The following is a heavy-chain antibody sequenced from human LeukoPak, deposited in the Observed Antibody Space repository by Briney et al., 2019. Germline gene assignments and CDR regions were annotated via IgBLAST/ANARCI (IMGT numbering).Heavy chain of an antibody. D-gene: IGHD1-26*01. CDR1: GLTVDSNY. J-gene: IGHJ4*02. CDR3: ARSIVGATIH. V-gene: IGHV3-53*01. CDR2: IYTGGET. Sequence: GSLRLSCAASGLTVDSNYMSWVRQAPGKGPDWVSVIYTGGETYYADSVKGRFIISRDTSKNTLYLQMNSLRAEDTAVYYCARSIVGATIHWGQGTLVTVSS.